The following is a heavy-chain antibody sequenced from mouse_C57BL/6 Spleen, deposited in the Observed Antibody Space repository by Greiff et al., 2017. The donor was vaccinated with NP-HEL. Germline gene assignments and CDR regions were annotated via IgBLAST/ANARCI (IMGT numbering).Heavy chain of an antibody. V-gene: IGHV3-6*01. CDR2: ISYDGSN. CDR3: ARRGYYYAMDY. Sequence: EVKVEESGPGLVKPSQSLSLTCSVTGYSITSGYYWNWIRQFPGNKLEWMGYISYDGSNNYNPSLKNRISITRDTSKNQFFLKLNSVTTEDTATYYCARRGYYYAMDYWGQGTSVTVSS. J-gene: IGHJ4*01. CDR1: GYSITSGYY.